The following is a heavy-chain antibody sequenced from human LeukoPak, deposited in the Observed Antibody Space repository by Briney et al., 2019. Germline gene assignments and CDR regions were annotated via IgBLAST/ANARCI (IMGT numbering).Heavy chain of an antibody. J-gene: IGHJ4*02. CDR3: AKNMGSTGYYTTDY. CDR2: ISDPGGST. Sequence: PGGSLRLSCAASGFTFSDYYMSWVRQAPGKGLEWVSVISDPGGSTYYADSVKGRFTISRDNSKNTLYLQMNSLRAEDTAVYYCAKNMGSTGYYTTDYWGQGTLVTVSS. V-gene: IGHV3-23*01. D-gene: IGHD3/OR15-3a*01. CDR1: GFTFSDYY.